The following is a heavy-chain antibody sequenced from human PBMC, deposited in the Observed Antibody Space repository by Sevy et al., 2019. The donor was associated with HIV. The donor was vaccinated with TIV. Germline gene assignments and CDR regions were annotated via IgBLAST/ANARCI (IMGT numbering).Heavy chain of an antibody. D-gene: IGHD2-15*01. J-gene: IGHJ4*02. CDR2: ISSSGSTI. CDR3: TRDHCSGGSCYFDY. Sequence: GGSLRLSCAASGLTFSDYYMSWIRQAPGKGLEWVSHISSSGSTIYYADSVKGRFTISRDNAKNSLYLQMNSLRAEDTAVYYCTRDHCSGGSCYFDYWGQRTLVTVSS. V-gene: IGHV3-11*01. CDR1: GLTFSDYY.